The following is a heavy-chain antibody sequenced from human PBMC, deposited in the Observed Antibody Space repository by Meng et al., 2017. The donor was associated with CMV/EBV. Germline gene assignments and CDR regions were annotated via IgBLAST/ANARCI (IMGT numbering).Heavy chain of an antibody. CDR1: GGPISSYY. D-gene: IGHD3-22*01. CDR3: ARADYDSSGYYGWFDP. Sequence: SAILSPPCPVPGGPISSYYWSWIRQPPGKGLEWIGYFYYSGRTNYNPALKSRVTISVDTSKNQFSLKLSSVTAADTAVYYCARADYDSSGYYGWFDPWGQGTLVTVSS. J-gene: IGHJ5*02. CDR2: FYYSGRT. V-gene: IGHV4-59*01.